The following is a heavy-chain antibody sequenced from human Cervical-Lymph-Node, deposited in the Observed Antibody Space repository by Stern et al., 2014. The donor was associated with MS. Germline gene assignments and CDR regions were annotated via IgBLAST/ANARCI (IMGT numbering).Heavy chain of an antibody. CDR3: ATHRGRVTYYYGMDV. J-gene: IGHJ6*02. CDR2: FDPEHGET. Sequence: QLVQSGAEVKKPGASVKVSCKVSGYTLSEISMHWVRQAPGKGLEWTGGFDPEHGETRYAQKFQGRVTMAEDRSTDTAYMELSSLRSEDTAVYYCATHRGRVTYYYGMDVWGQGTTVTVSS. CDR1: GYTLSEIS. D-gene: IGHD2-21*02. V-gene: IGHV1-24*01.